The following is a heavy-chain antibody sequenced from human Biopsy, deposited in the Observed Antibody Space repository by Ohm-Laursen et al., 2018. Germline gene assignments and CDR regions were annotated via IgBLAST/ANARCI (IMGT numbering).Heavy chain of an antibody. D-gene: IGHD6-19*01. V-gene: IGHV1-2*02. J-gene: IGHJ4*02. CDR3: ALQSVAQMKNFDY. CDR2: ISPRSGDT. CDR1: GFSFTGYY. Sequence: ASVKVSCKVSGFSFTGYYIHWVRQAPGQGLEWMGWISPRSGDTNYAHKFQGNITMTRDTSMSTAYMGMSRLRCDDTAVYYCALQSVAQMKNFDYWGQGTLVTVSS.